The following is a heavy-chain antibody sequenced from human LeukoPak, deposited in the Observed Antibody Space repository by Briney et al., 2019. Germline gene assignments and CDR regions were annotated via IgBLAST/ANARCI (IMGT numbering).Heavy chain of an antibody. CDR3: ARWFGELSTDYYYYGMDV. CDR1: GFTFSSYW. D-gene: IGHD3-10*01. Sequence: GGSLRLSCAASGFTFSSYWMHWVRQAPGQGLVWVSRINSDGSSTSYADSVKGRFTISRDNAKNTLYLQMNSLRAEDTAVYYCARWFGELSTDYYYYGMDVWGQGTTVSVSS. CDR2: INSDGSST. V-gene: IGHV3-74*01. J-gene: IGHJ6*02.